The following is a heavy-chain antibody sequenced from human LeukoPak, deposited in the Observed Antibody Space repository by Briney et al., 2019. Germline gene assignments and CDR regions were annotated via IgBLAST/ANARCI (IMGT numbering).Heavy chain of an antibody. D-gene: IGHD3-22*01. CDR1: GYTLTELS. CDR3: ATRTYYYDSSGYYYFDY. CDR2: FDPEDGET. V-gene: IGHV1-24*01. J-gene: IGHJ4*02. Sequence: GASAKVSCKVSGYTLTELSMHWVRQAPGKGLEWMGGFDPEDGETIYAQKFQGRVTMTEDTSTDTAYMELSSLRSEDTAVYYCATRTYYYDSSGYYYFDYWGQGTLVTVSS.